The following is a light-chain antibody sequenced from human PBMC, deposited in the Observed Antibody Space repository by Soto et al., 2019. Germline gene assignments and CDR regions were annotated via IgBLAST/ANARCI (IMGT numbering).Light chain of an antibody. V-gene: IGKV3-15*01. Sequence: EIVLTQSPGTLSLSPGERATLSCRASQSVSNNYLAWYQQKPRQAPRLLIYAASTRATGLPARFSGSGSGTEFTLTISSLQSEDFAVYYCQQYNNWPAWTFGQGTKVDIK. CDR1: QSVSNN. CDR2: AAS. J-gene: IGKJ1*01. CDR3: QQYNNWPAWT.